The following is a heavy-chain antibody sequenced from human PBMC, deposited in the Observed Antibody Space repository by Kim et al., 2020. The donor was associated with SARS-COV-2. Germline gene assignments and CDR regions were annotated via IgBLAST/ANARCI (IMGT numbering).Heavy chain of an antibody. CDR1: GFTFSSYW. Sequence: GGSLRLSCAASGFTFSSYWMHWVRQAPGKGLVWVSRINSDGSSTSYADSVKGRFTISRDNAKNTLYLQMNSLRAEDTAVYYCARGDYDILTGWVWWPEDYYYYGMDVWGQGTTVTVSS. J-gene: IGHJ6*02. V-gene: IGHV3-74*01. D-gene: IGHD3-9*01. CDR3: ARGDYDILTGWVWWPEDYYYYGMDV. CDR2: INSDGSST.